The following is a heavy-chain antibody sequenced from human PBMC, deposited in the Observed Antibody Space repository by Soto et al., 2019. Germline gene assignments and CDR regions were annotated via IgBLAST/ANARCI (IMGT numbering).Heavy chain of an antibody. D-gene: IGHD3-3*01. CDR3: ARATRVFGGMDV. CDR1: GGSILSYY. V-gene: IGHV4-4*08. J-gene: IGHJ6*02. Sequence: WETRSRTCSVSGGSILSYYCSWVLQAPGKGLEWIGYFSNSGSTNYNPSLKNRVSISADTSKNQFSLELTSVTAAETAVYYCARATRVFGGMDVWGQGTTVTVSS. CDR2: FSNSGST.